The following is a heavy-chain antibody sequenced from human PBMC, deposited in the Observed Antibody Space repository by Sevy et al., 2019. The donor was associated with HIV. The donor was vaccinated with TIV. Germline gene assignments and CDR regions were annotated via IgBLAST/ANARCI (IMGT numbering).Heavy chain of an antibody. V-gene: IGHV3-11*01. CDR3: ARGDDGDDVDYYYGMDV. Sequence: GGSLRLSCAASGFTFSDYYMSWIRKDPGKGLEWVSYISSSGSTIYYADSVKGRFTISRDNAKNSLYLQMNSLRAEDTAVYYCARGDDGDDVDYYYGMDVWGQGTTVTVSS. D-gene: IGHD4-17*01. J-gene: IGHJ6*02. CDR2: ISSSGSTI. CDR1: GFTFSDYY.